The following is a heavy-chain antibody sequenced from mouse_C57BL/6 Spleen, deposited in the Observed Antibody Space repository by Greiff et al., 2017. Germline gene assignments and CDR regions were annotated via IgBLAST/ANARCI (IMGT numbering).Heavy chain of an antibody. CDR3: ARSGGTTVVAGAMDY. Sequence: VQRVESGAELVRPGTSVKVSCKASGYAFTNYLIEWVKQRPGQGLEWIGVINPGSGGANYNEKFKGKATLTADKSSSTAYMQLSSLTSEDSAVYFCARSGGTTVVAGAMDYWGQGTSVTVSS. V-gene: IGHV1-54*01. CDR1: GYAFTNYL. J-gene: IGHJ4*01. CDR2: INPGSGGA. D-gene: IGHD1-1*01.